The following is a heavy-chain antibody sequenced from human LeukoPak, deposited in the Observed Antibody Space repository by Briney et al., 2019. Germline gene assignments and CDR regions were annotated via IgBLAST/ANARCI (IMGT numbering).Heavy chain of an antibody. CDR1: GGSISNNY. CDR3: AREYAEILTGYNYFDY. D-gene: IGHD3-9*01. V-gene: IGHV4-59*01. Sequence: SETLSLTCTVSGGSISNNYWSWIRQPPGKGLEWIGNIYYSGSTNYNPSLKSRVTISVDTSKKQFSLKLSSVTAADTAVYYCAREYAEILTGYNYFDYWGQGTLVTVSS. CDR2: IYYSGST. J-gene: IGHJ4*02.